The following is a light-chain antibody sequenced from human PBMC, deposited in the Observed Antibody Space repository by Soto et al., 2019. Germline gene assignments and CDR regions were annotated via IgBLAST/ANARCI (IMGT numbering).Light chain of an antibody. V-gene: IGKV3-20*01. Sequence: EIVLTQSPGTLSLSPGERATLSCRASQSVSSSYLAWYQQKPGQAPRLLIYGASSRATSIPDRFSGRGSGTDFTLTISRLEPEDFAVYYCQQSGKTFGQGTKVEMK. CDR1: QSVSSSY. CDR3: QQSGKT. J-gene: IGKJ1*01. CDR2: GAS.